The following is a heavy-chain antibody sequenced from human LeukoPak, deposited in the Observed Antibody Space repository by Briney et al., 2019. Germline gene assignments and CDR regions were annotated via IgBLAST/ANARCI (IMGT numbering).Heavy chain of an antibody. CDR2: ISGSGGST. Sequence: GGSLRLSCAASGFTFSSYAMSWVRQAPGKGPEWVSAISGSGGSTYYADSVKGRFTISRDNSKNTLYLQMNSLRAEDTAVYYCAKDPKLQPNYFDYWGQGTLVTVSS. CDR3: AKDPKLQPNYFDY. D-gene: IGHD2-15*01. J-gene: IGHJ4*02. CDR1: GFTFSSYA. V-gene: IGHV3-23*01.